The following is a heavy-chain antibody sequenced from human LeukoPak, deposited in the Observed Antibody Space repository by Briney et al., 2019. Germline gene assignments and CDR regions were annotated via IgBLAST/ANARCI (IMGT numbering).Heavy chain of an antibody. V-gene: IGHV3-21*01. D-gene: IGHD1-26*01. CDR2: ISSSSTYK. J-gene: IGHJ4*02. CDR1: GFTFSSYS. Sequence: GGSLRLSCAASGFTFSSYSMSWVRQGPGKGLEWVSSISSSSTYKYYAGSVEGRFTISRDNAKNSLYLQMNSLRAEDTALYYCARGRYSGSYLLDYWGQGTLVTVSS. CDR3: ARGRYSGSYLLDY.